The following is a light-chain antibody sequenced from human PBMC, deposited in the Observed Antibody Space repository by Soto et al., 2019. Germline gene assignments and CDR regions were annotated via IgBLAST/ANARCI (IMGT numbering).Light chain of an antibody. J-gene: IGKJ3*01. V-gene: IGKV1-5*01. CDR3: QQYNSYSQGFT. CDR2: AAS. Sequence: DIQMTQSPSTLSGSVGDRVTITCRASQTISSWLAWYQQKPGKIPNLLIYAASTLQAGVPSRFSGSGSGTEFTLTISSLQPDDFATYYCQQYNSYSQGFTFGPGTKVDIK. CDR1: QTISSW.